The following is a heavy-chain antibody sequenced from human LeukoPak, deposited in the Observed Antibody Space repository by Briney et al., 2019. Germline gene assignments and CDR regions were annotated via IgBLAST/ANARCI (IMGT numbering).Heavy chain of an antibody. Sequence: PGGSLRLSCAASGFTFSSYAMSWVRQAPGKGLEWVSAISGSGGSTYYADSVKGRFTISRDNSKNTLYLQMNSLRAEDTALYYCPKGGNYGSGSYLDWFDPWGQGTLVTLSS. CDR1: GFTFSSYA. CDR2: ISGSGGST. V-gene: IGHV3-23*01. D-gene: IGHD3-10*01. CDR3: PKGGNYGSGSYLDWFDP. J-gene: IGHJ5*02.